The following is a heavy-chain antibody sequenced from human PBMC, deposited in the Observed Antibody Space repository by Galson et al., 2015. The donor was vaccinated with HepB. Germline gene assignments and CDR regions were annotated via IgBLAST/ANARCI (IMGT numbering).Heavy chain of an antibody. Sequence: PALVKPTQTLTLTCTFSGFSFTTSGVGVGWIRQPPGKALEWLAVIYWNDDERYSPSLMSRLTITKDTSKNQVVLRMTNMDPVDTGTYYCAHRSPFSGSDAFDIWGQGTMVTVSS. CDR3: AHRSPFSGSDAFDI. CDR1: GFSFTTSGVG. D-gene: IGHD3-22*01. CDR2: IYWNDDE. V-gene: IGHV2-5*01. J-gene: IGHJ3*02.